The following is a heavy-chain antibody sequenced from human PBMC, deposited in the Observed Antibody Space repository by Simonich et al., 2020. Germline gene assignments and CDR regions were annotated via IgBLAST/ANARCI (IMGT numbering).Heavy chain of an antibody. J-gene: IGHJ3*02. D-gene: IGHD3-16*01. V-gene: IGHV3-21*01. CDR3: AREQARGGAFDI. Sequence: EVQLVESGGGLVKPGGSLRLSCAASGFTFSSYSMNWVRQAPGKGLELVSSISSSSSYIYYADSVKGRFTISRDNAKTSLCLQMNSLRAEDTAVYYCAREQARGGAFDIWGQGAMVTVSS. CDR1: GFTFSSYS. CDR2: ISSSSSYI.